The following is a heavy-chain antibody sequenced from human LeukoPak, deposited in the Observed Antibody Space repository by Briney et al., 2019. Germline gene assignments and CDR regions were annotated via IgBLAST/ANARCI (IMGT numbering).Heavy chain of an antibody. CDR3: ARRRGNYYDSSGYYYHKYYFDY. CDR1: GGSIGTYF. CDR2: INGNGGT. D-gene: IGHD3-22*01. J-gene: IGHJ4*02. V-gene: IGHV4-4*07. Sequence: SETLSLTCTVSGGSIGTYFWSWIRQPAGKGLEWIGRINGNGGTNYNPSLKSRVTMSVDTSKSQFSLKLSSVTAADAAVYYCARRRGNYYDSSGYYYHKYYFDYWGQGTLVTVSS.